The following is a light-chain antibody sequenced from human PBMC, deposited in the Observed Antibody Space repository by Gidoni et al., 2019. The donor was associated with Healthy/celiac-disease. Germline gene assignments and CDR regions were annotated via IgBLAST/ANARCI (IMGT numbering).Light chain of an antibody. J-gene: IGKJ4*01. CDR2: WAS. CDR3: QQYYSPPLT. CDR1: QSVLYSSNNKNY. V-gene: IGKV4-1*01. Sequence: DIVMTQSPDSLAVSLGERATINCKSSQSVLYSSNNKNYLAWYQQKPGQPPKLLIYWASTRESGVPDRFSGSGSGTHFTLTISILQAEDVAVYYCQQYYSPPLTFGGGTKVEIK.